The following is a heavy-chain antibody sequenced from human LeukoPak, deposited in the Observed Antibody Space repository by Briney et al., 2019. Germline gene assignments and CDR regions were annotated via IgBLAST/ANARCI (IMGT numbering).Heavy chain of an antibody. CDR3: ARDSRAVAADFDY. V-gene: IGHV3-21*01. D-gene: IGHD6-19*01. Sequence: GGSLRLSCAASEFTFSNAWMNWVRQAPGKGLEWVSSISSSGSYIYYADSVKGRFTISRDNAKNSLYLQMNSLRAEDTAEYFCARDSRAVAADFDYWGQGTLVTVSS. CDR1: EFTFSNAW. CDR2: ISSSGSYI. J-gene: IGHJ4*02.